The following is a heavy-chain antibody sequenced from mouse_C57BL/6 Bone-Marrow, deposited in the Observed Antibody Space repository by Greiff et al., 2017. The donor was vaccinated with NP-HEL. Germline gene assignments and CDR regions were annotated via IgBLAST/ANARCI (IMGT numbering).Heavy chain of an antibody. V-gene: IGHV1-55*01. D-gene: IGHD1-1*01. CDR2: IYPGSGST. J-gene: IGHJ1*03. CDR1: GYTFTSYW. Sequence: VQLQQSGAELVKPGASVKMSCKASGYTFTSYWITWVKQRPGQGLEWIGDIYPGSGSTNYNEKFKSKATLTVDTSSSTAYMQLSSLTSEDSAVYYCARRDYYGSSWGYFDVWGTGTTVTVSS. CDR3: ARRDYYGSSWGYFDV.